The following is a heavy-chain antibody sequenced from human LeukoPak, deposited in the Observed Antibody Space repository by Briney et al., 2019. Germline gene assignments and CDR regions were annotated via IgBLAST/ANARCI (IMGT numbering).Heavy chain of an antibody. CDR3: ARPGGSKKAFDI. D-gene: IGHD3-10*01. Sequence: ASVKVSCKASGYTITGYYMHWVRQAPAQGLEWMGWINPNSGGTNYAQKFQGRVTMTRDTSISTAYMELSRLRSDDTAVYYCARPGGSKKAFDIWGQGTMVTVSS. V-gene: IGHV1-2*02. J-gene: IGHJ3*02. CDR1: GYTITGYY. CDR2: INPNSGGT.